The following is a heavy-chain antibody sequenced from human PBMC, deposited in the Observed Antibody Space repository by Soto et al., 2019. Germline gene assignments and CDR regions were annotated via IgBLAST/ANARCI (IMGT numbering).Heavy chain of an antibody. CDR1: EGTFNSYA. D-gene: IGHD6-13*01. J-gene: IGHJ4*02. V-gene: IGHV1-69*01. CDR2: IIPYYNTL. Sequence: QAQVVQSGAEVRKPGSSVKLSCKASEGTFNSYAIAWVRQAPGQGLEWMGGIIPYYNTLNYAQKFQDRVTITADDSTNTLYMELSSPRSDDTAVYFCASGASRWYPYFFDSWAQGTLVTVSS. CDR3: ASGASRWYPYFFDS.